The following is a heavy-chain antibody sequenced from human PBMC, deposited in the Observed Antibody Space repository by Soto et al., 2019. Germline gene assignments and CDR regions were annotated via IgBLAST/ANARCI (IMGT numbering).Heavy chain of an antibody. CDR3: ARTWFGELLQDY. V-gene: IGHV4-39*01. D-gene: IGHD3-10*01. Sequence: PSETLSITCTVSGGSISSSNYYWGWIRQPPGKGLEWIGNIYYSGSTYYNPSLKSRVTISVDTSKNQFSLRLSSVTAADTAVYYCARTWFGELLQDYWGQGTQVT. CDR2: IYYSGST. J-gene: IGHJ4*02. CDR1: GGSISSSNYY.